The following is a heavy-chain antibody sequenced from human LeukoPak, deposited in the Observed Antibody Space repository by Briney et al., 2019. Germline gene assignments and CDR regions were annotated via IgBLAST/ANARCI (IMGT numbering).Heavy chain of an antibody. V-gene: IGHV4-59*04. J-gene: IGHJ4*02. CDR3: ARGRPYSGGYHLDY. CDR1: GGSFSGYY. D-gene: IGHD1-26*01. CDR2: IYYSGST. Sequence: PSETLSLTCAVCGGSFSGYYWSWIRQPPGKGLEWIGNIYYSGSTYYNPSLKSRVTLSVDTSKNQFFLKLNSVTAADTAVYYCARGRPYSGGYHLDYWGQGTLVTVSA.